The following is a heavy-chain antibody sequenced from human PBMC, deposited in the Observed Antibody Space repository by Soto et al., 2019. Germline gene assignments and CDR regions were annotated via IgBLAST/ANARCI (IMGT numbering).Heavy chain of an antibody. Sequence: QVQLQESGPGLVKPSETLSLSCTVSGGSISSYYWSWFRQSQGKRMEWIGYVHHSWGSSYNPSLQSRVAISLDTSKSQFSLKVTSVTATDTDVYYCARQGFGPLHGRVDVWGQGTTVTVSS. CDR1: GGSISSYY. D-gene: IGHD3-10*01. J-gene: IGHJ6*02. CDR2: VHHSWGS. V-gene: IGHV4-59*08. CDR3: ARQGFGPLHGRVDV.